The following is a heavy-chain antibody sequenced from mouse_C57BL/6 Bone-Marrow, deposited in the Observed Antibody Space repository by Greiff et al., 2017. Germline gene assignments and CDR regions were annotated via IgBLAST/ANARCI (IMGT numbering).Heavy chain of an antibody. CDR3: ARGGYGSRGDFDY. CDR2: INYDGSST. Sequence: EVHLVESEGGLVQPGSSMKLSCTASGFTFSDYYMAWVRQVPEKGLEWVANINYDGSSTYYLDSLKSRFIISRDNAKNILYLQMSSLKSEDTATYYCARGGYGSRGDFDYWGQGTTLTVSS. D-gene: IGHD1-1*01. CDR1: GFTFSDYY. J-gene: IGHJ2*01. V-gene: IGHV5-16*01.